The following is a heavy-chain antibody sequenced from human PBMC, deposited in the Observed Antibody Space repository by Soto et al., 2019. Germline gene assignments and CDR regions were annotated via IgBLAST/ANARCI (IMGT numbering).Heavy chain of an antibody. V-gene: IGHV3-23*01. D-gene: IGHD1-26*01. Sequence: EVQLLQSGRGFVQPGGSLRLSCAASGFTFSGYGMIWVRQAPGKGLEWVSAISGSGVITYYAESVKGRFTISRDNSKNTLYLQMNSLRAEDTAVYYCAKDGGEWEVHSWGQGTLVTVSS. CDR2: ISGSGVIT. CDR1: GFTFSGYG. CDR3: AKDGGEWEVHS. J-gene: IGHJ4*02.